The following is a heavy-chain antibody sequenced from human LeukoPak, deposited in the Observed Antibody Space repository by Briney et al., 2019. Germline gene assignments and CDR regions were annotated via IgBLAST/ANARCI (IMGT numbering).Heavy chain of an antibody. CDR2: IYYNGSP. CDR1: GAPLISYY. J-gene: IGHJ4*02. D-gene: IGHD3-22*01. Sequence: PLETLSLTCTVSGAPLISYYWNWIRQPPGKGLEWIGYIYYNGSPNYNPSLKSRVTMSQDTSKNQFSLKLTSVTAAGTAVYYCARDSRSYERSGYYHFDYWGQGSLVTVSS. V-gene: IGHV4-59*01. CDR3: ARDSRSYERSGYYHFDY.